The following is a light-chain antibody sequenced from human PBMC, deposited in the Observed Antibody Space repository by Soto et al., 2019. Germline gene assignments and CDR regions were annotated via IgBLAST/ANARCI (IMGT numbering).Light chain of an antibody. CDR2: AAS. Sequence: DIQMTQSPFSVSASVGEGVTIIVRAGRGISSGLAWYQQKPGKAPKLLIYAASSLQSGVPSRFSGSGSGTDFTLTISSLQPEDFATYYCQQANSFPHTFGQGTKLEIK. V-gene: IGKV1-12*01. CDR3: QQANSFPHT. J-gene: IGKJ2*01. CDR1: RGISSG.